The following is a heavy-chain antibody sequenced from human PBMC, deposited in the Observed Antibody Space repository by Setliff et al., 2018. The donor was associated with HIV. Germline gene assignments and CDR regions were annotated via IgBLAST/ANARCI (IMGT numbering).Heavy chain of an antibody. V-gene: IGHV1-69*13. CDR1: GGSFSRNA. D-gene: IGHD3-22*01. Sequence: SVKVSCKASGGSFSRNAISWVRQAPGHGLEWMGGIIPMFGTADYAQKFQGSVTFIADESTRTAYMELSSLRSEDTAVYYCAGEETRYYDSRGYYGSKWFDPWGKGTLVTVSS. J-gene: IGHJ5*02. CDR2: IIPMFGTA. CDR3: AGEETRYYDSRGYYGSKWFDP.